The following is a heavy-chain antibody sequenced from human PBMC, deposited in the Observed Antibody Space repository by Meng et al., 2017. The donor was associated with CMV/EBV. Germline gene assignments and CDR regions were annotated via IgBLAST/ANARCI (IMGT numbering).Heavy chain of an antibody. CDR1: GFTFDDYT. CDR2: ISWDGGST. J-gene: IGHJ6*02. V-gene: IGHV3-43*01. D-gene: IGHD3-22*01. CDR3: AKDMADSSGYYYYYGMDI. Sequence: LSLTCAASGFTFDDYTMHWVRQAPGKGLEWVSLISWDGGSTYYADSVKGRFTISRDNSKNSLYLQMNSLRTEDTALYYCAKDMADSSGYYYYYGMDIRGQGTTVTVSS.